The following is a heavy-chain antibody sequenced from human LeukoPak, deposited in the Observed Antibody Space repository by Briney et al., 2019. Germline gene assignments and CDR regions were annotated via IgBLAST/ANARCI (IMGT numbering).Heavy chain of an antibody. CDR3: AKFPIYGDSHFDY. CDR1: GGSISSYY. Sequence: SETLSLTCTVSGGSISSYYWSWIRQPPGKGLEWIGYIYYSGSTNYNPSLKSRVTISVDTSKNQFSLKLSSVTAADTAVYYCAKFPIYGDSHFDYWGQGTLVTVSS. CDR2: IYYSGST. V-gene: IGHV4-59*01. J-gene: IGHJ4*02. D-gene: IGHD4-17*01.